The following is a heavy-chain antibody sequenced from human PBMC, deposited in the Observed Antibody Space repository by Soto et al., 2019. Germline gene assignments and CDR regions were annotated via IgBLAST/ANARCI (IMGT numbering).Heavy chain of an antibody. D-gene: IGHD6-19*01. J-gene: IGHJ4*02. V-gene: IGHV1-69*12. Sequence: QVQLVQSGAEVKKPGSSVKVSCKASGGTFSSYAISWVRQAPGQGLEWMGGIIPIFGTANYAQKFQGRVTXNAXEXKSTAYMELSSLRSEDTAVYYCASQVLRQWLDGADYWGQGTLVTVSS. CDR1: GGTFSSYA. CDR2: IIPIFGTA. CDR3: ASQVLRQWLDGADY.